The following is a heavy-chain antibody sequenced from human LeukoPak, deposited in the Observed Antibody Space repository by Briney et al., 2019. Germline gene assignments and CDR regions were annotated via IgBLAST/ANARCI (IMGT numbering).Heavy chain of an antibody. CDR3: AKSSVTTDYYGMDV. Sequence: TGGSLRLSCAASGFTFDDYAMHWVRQAPGKGLEWVSGISWNSGSIGYADSVKGRFTISRDNAKNSLYLQMNSLRAEDTALYYCAKSSVTTDYYGMDVWGQGTTVTVSS. V-gene: IGHV3-9*01. CDR2: ISWNSGSI. D-gene: IGHD4-17*01. CDR1: GFTFDDYA. J-gene: IGHJ6*02.